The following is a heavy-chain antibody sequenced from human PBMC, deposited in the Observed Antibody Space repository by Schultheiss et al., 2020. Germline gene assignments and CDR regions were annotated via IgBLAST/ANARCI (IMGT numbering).Heavy chain of an antibody. CDR3: ARGRSIVGATGAFDI. Sequence: ASVKVSCKASGYTFTSYDINWVRQATGQGLEWMGWMNPNSGNTGYAQKFQGRVTITADKSTSTAYMELSSLRSEDMAVYYCARGRSIVGATGAFDIWGQGTMV. J-gene: IGHJ3*02. CDR1: GYTFTSYD. CDR2: MNPNSGNT. V-gene: IGHV1-8*01. D-gene: IGHD1-26*01.